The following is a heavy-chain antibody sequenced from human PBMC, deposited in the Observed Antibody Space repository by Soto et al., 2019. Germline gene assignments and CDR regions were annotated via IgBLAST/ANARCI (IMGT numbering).Heavy chain of an antibody. CDR1: GGSISSGGYS. D-gene: IGHD2-21*02. Sequence: SQTLSLTCAVSGGSISSGGYSWSWIRQPPGKGLEWIGYIYHSGSTYYNPSLKSRVTISVDRSKNQFSLKLSSVTAADTAVYYCARGDNFDYWGQGTLVTVSS. CDR3: ARGDNFDY. J-gene: IGHJ4*02. V-gene: IGHV4-30-2*01. CDR2: IYHSGST.